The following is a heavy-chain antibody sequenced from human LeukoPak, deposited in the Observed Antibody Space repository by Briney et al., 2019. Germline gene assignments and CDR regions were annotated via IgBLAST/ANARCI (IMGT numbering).Heavy chain of an antibody. CDR3: ARDSVHGYYDSSGYSALFDY. J-gene: IGHJ4*02. D-gene: IGHD3-22*01. CDR2: IKEDGSEK. CDR1: GFTFSSNW. V-gene: IGHV3-7*01. Sequence: GGSLRLSCAASGFTFSSNWMSWVRQAPGKGLEWVANIKEDGSEKYYVDSVKGRLTISRDNAKNSLYLQMNSLRAEDTAVYYCARDSVHGYYDSSGYSALFDYWGQGTLVTVSS.